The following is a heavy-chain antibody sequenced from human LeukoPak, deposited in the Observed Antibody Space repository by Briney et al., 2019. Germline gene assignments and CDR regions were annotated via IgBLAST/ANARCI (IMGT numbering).Heavy chain of an antibody. J-gene: IGHJ3*02. D-gene: IGHD6-19*01. V-gene: IGHV3-74*01. Sequence: PGGSLRLSCAASGFSFSSYWMHRVRQAPGKGPVWVSLISNDESTIIYADSVKGRFTISRDNAKNTLYLQMNSLRAEDTAVYYCARVGAVAGGFDIWGQGTMVTVSS. CDR1: GFSFSSYW. CDR3: ARVGAVAGGFDI. CDR2: ISNDESTI.